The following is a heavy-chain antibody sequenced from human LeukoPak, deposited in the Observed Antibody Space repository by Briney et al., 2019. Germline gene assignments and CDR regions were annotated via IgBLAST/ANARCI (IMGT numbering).Heavy chain of an antibody. CDR2: IYYSGST. V-gene: IGHV4-31*03. CDR1: GGSISSGNYY. Sequence: SETLSLTCTVSGGSISSGNYYWSWIRQHPGKGLEWIAYIYYSGSTYYNPSLKSRVTISVHTSKNQFSLKLSSVTAADTAVYYCARHFPERRGYSGYDGHDYWGQGTLVTVSS. D-gene: IGHD5-12*01. J-gene: IGHJ4*02. CDR3: ARHFPERRGYSGYDGHDY.